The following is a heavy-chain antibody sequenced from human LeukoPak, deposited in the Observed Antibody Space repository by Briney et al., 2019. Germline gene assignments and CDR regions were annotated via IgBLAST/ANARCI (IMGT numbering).Heavy chain of an antibody. CDR3: ARGAYYYED. V-gene: IGHV3-48*01. CDR2: ISSSSSTT. Sequence: GGSLRLSCAASGFTFSSHSMNWVRQAPGKGLEWVSYISSSSSTTYCADSVKGRFTISGDNAKNSLYLQMNSLRAEDTAVYYCARGAYYYEDWGQGTLVTASS. D-gene: IGHD3-22*01. J-gene: IGHJ4*02. CDR1: GFTFSSHS.